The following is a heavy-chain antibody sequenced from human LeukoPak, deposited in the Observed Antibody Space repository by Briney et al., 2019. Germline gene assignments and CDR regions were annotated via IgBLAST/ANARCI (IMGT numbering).Heavy chain of an antibody. CDR3: ARDHAPGVVPAAPGGWFDP. CDR1: GGSISSSSYY. V-gene: IGHV4-39*07. CDR2: IYYSGST. J-gene: IGHJ5*02. Sequence: SETLSLTCTVSGGSISSSSYYWGWIRQPPGKGLEWIGRIYYSGSTYYNPSLKSRVTISVDTPKNQFSLKLRSVTAADTAVYYCARDHAPGVVPAAPGGWFDPWGQGTLVTVSS. D-gene: IGHD2-2*01.